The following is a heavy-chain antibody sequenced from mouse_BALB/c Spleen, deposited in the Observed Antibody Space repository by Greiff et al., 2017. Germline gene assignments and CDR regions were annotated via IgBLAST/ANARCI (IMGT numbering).Heavy chain of an antibody. J-gene: IGHJ4*01. D-gene: IGHD1-1*01. Sequence: QVHVKQSGAELARPGASVKLSCKASGYTFTSYWMQWVKQRPGQGLEWIGAIYPGDGDTRYTQKFKGKATLTADKSSSTAYMQLSSLASEDSAVYYCALYYYGSSYVNAMDYWGQGTSVTVSS. CDR1: GYTFTSYW. CDR3: ALYYYGSSYVNAMDY. CDR2: IYPGDGDT. V-gene: IGHV1-87*01.